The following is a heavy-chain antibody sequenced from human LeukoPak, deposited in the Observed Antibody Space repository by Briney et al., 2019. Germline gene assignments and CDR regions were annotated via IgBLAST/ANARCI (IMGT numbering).Heavy chain of an antibody. J-gene: IGHJ6*02. CDR1: GYTFTSYG. CDR3: ARDLLDGEWLTYYYYGMDV. CDR2: ISANNGNT. Sequence: ASVKVSCKASGYTFTSYGISWVRQAPGQGLEWMGWISANNGNTNYAQKLQGRVTMTTDTSTSTAYMELRSLRSDDTAVYYCARDLLDGEWLTYYYYGMDVWGQGTTVTVSS. D-gene: IGHD3-10*01. V-gene: IGHV1-18*01.